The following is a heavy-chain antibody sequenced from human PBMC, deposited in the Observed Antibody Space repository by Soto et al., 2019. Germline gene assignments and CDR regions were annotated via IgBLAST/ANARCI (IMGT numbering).Heavy chain of an antibody. V-gene: IGHV4-31*03. CDR3: ARGSPLPIRWLQPYYFDY. Sequence: PSETLSLTCTVSGGSISSGGYYWSWIRQHPGKGLEWIGYIYYSGSTYYNPSLKSRVTISVGTSKNQFSLKLSSVTAADTAVYYCARGSPLPIRWLQPYYFDYWGQGTLVTVSS. J-gene: IGHJ4*02. CDR2: IYYSGST. CDR1: GGSISSGGYY. D-gene: IGHD5-12*01.